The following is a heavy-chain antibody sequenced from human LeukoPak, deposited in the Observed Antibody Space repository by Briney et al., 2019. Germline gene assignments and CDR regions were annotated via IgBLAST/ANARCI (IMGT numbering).Heavy chain of an antibody. CDR2: IYTSGST. Sequence: SETLSLTCTVSGGSISSYYWSWIRQPAGRGLEWIGRIYTSGSTYNPSLKSRVTMSLDTSKNQVSLKLRSVTAADTAVYYCARQAYCSSSSCYPFDYWGRGTLVTVSS. V-gene: IGHV4-4*07. D-gene: IGHD2-2*01. CDR1: GGSISSYY. CDR3: ARQAYCSSSSCYPFDY. J-gene: IGHJ4*02.